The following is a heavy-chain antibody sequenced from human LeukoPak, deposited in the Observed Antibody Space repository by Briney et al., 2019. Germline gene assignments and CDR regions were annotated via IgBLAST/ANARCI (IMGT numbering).Heavy chain of an antibody. CDR2: ISGSGGST. CDR1: GFTFSSYA. D-gene: IGHD3-10*01. Sequence: TGGSLRLSCAASGFTFSSYAMSWVRQAPGKGLEWVSAISGSGGSTYYADSVKGRFTISRDNSKNTLYLQMNSLRAEDTAVYFCAKLTRGPTLLWFGENYGMDVWGQGTTVTVS. V-gene: IGHV3-23*01. CDR3: AKLTRGPTLLWFGENYGMDV. J-gene: IGHJ6*02.